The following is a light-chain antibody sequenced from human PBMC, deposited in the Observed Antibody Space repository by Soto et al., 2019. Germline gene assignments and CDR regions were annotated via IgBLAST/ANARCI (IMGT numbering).Light chain of an antibody. Sequence: QSVLTQPPSVSAAPGQMVTISCSGSSSNIGNNYVSWYQQLPGTAPKLLIYDNNKRPSGIPDRFSGSKSGTSATLGITGLQTGDEADYYCEAWDSSLYVVIFGGGTKLTVL. CDR3: EAWDSSLYVVI. CDR1: SSNIGNNY. J-gene: IGLJ2*01. V-gene: IGLV1-51*01. CDR2: DNN.